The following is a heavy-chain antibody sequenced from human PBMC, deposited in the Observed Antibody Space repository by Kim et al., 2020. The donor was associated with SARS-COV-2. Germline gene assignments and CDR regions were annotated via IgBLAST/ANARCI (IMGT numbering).Heavy chain of an antibody. CDR2: IYSGGST. J-gene: IGHJ6*02. CDR1: GFTVSSNY. D-gene: IGHD2-21*01. V-gene: IGHV3-53*01. CDR3: ARDRVEMAVYYYYYGMDV. Sequence: GGSLRLSCAASGFTVSSNYMSWVRQAPGKGLEWVSVIYSGGSTYYADSVKGRFTISRDNSKNTLYLQMNSLRAEDTAVYYCARDRVEMAVYYYYYGMDVWGQGTTVTVSS.